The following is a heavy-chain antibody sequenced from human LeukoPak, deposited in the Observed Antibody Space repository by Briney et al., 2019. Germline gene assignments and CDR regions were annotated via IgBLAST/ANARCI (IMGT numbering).Heavy chain of an antibody. D-gene: IGHD2-8*01. CDR3: AKDRCSNGIGCLYYYMDV. CDR2: IQYDGSNQ. CDR1: GFTFSGYG. V-gene: IGHV3-30*02. J-gene: IGHJ6*03. Sequence: PGGSLRLSCAASGFTFSGYGMHGVREAPGKGREGGADIQYDGSNQQYADSVKGRFIISRDRSKNIPYLQMNSLRAEDTAVYYCAKDRCSNGIGCLYYYMDVWGKGTTVTISS.